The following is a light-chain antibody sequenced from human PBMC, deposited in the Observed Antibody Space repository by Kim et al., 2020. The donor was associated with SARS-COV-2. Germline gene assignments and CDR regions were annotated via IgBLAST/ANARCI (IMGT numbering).Light chain of an antibody. CDR2: KAS. Sequence: DIQMTQSPSALSASVGNRVTITCRASQRVDSWVAWYQQTPGKAPKLLIYKASILANGVPSRSSGSGSGTEFTLTISSLQPDDSATYYCQQYETYWTFGPGTKVDIK. V-gene: IGKV1-5*03. J-gene: IGKJ1*01. CDR3: QQYETYWT. CDR1: QRVDSW.